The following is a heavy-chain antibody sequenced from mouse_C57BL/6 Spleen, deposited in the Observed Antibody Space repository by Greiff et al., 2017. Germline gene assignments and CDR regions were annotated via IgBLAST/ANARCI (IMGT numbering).Heavy chain of an antibody. V-gene: IGHV1-52*01. CDR2: IDPSDSET. J-gene: IGHJ2*01. CDR3: ARIYYGNYGDY. CDR1: GYTFTSYW. Sequence: VQLQQPGAELVRPGSSVKLSCKASGYTFTSYWMHWVKQRPIQGLEWIGNIDPSDSETHYNQKFKDKATLTVDKSSSTAYMQLSSLTSEDSAVYYCARIYYGNYGDYWGQGTTLTVSS. D-gene: IGHD2-1*01.